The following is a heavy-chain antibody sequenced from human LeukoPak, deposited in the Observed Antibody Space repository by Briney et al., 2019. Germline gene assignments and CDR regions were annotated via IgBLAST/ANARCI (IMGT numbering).Heavy chain of an antibody. CDR3: AKVDYWSPENYLDS. V-gene: IGHV3-23*01. CDR1: GFPFGSYA. Sequence: PGGSLRLSCAASGFPFGSYAMTWVRQAPAKGLESVSVITDGADTYYADSVKGRFTISRDNSQNTVHLQMDNLRADDTAVYYCAKVDYWSPENYLDSWGQGTLVTVSS. CDR2: ITDGADT. D-gene: IGHD1-1*01. J-gene: IGHJ4*02.